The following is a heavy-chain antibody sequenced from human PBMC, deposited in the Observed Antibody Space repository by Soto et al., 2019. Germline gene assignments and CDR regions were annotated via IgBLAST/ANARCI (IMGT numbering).Heavy chain of an antibody. CDR1: GFRFSNFA. D-gene: IGHD2-15*01. Sequence: EVQLLESGGGLVQPGGSLRLTCAASGFRFSNFAMGWVRQAPGKGLEWVSSITSSSRDTYFADAVRGRFTISRDNSKNTLYLQLNSLRVEDTAVYYCTVGPFIAGDYWGQGTLVTVSS. J-gene: IGHJ4*02. CDR3: TVGPFIAGDY. V-gene: IGHV3-23*01. CDR2: ITSSSRDT.